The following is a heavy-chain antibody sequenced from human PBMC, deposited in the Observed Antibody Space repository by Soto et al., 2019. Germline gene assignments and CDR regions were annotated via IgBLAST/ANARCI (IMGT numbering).Heavy chain of an antibody. J-gene: IGHJ4*02. CDR2: IIPIFRTT. V-gene: IGHV1-69*12. CDR1: GGTFSSYA. D-gene: IGHD3-10*01. Sequence: QVQLVQSGAEVKKPGSSVKVSCKASGGTFSSYAVSWVRQAPGQGLEWMGGIIPIFRTTHYAQQFQGRVTISAXXSMTTAYMELSSLRSEDTAVYYCAREIRGNFYPDYWGQGTLVTVSS. CDR3: AREIRGNFYPDY.